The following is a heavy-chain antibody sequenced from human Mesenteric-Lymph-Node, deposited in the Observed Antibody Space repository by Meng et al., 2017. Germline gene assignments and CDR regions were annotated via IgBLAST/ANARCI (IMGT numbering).Heavy chain of an antibody. V-gene: IGHV3-30*04. D-gene: IGHD5-18*01. CDR1: GFTFSSYA. Sequence: GGSLRLSCAASGFTFSSYAMHWVRQAPGKGLEWVAVISYDGSNKYYADSVKGRFTISRDNSKNTLYLQMNSLRAEDTAVYYCARDPDSYGYVKLFDYWGQGTRVTVSS. CDR2: ISYDGSNK. CDR3: ARDPDSYGYVKLFDY. J-gene: IGHJ4*02.